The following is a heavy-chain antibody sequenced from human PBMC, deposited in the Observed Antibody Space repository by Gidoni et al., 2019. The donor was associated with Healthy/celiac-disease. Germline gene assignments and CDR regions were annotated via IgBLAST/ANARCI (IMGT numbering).Heavy chain of an antibody. CDR2: INPSGVST. CDR1: GYTFTSYS. V-gene: IGHV1-46*01. J-gene: IGHJ4*02. Sequence: QLVQSGAEVKKPGASVTVSCTASGYTFTSYSMHWVRQAPGPGREWMGVINPSGVSTSYAKKYQGRVTMTRDTSTSTVYMELSSLRSEDTAVYYCSRTNFRSGNSSSRGEFDYWGQGTLVPVSS. CDR3: SRTNFRSGNSSSRGEFDY. D-gene: IGHD6-13*01.